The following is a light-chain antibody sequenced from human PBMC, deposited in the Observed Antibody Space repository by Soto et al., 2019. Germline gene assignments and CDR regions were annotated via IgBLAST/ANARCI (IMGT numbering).Light chain of an antibody. V-gene: IGLV2-14*03. CDR1: SSDIGAYTY. CDR3: SSYTSSSSVV. CDR2: DVR. J-gene: IGLJ2*01. Sequence: QSALTQPTSVSGSPGQSITISCTGTSSDIGAYTYVSWYQQHPGKAPKLMIRDVRNRPSGVSNRFSGFKSGNTASLTISGLEAEDEADYYCSSYTSSSSVVFGGGTKLTVL.